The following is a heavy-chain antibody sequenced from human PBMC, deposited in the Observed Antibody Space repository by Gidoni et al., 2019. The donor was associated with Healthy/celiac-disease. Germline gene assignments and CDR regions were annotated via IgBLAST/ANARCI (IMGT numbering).Heavy chain of an antibody. Sequence: QVQLVQSGAEVTKPGASVTVSCKASGYTFPSYDIHWVRQATGQGLAWMGWMNPNSGNTGYAQKFQGRVTMTRNTSISTAYMELSSLRSEDTAVYYCARGRSDYNCTNGVCYTYYYGMDVWGQGTTVTVSS. J-gene: IGHJ6*02. CDR3: ARGRSDYNCTNGVCYTYYYGMDV. V-gene: IGHV1-8*01. D-gene: IGHD2-8*01. CDR1: GYTFPSYD. CDR2: MNPNSGNT.